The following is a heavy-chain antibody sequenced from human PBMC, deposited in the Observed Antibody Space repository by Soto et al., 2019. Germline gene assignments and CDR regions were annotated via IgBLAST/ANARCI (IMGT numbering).Heavy chain of an antibody. Sequence: QLVESGGGLVQPGGSLRLSCAASGFTVSSNYMSWVRQAPGKGLEWVSVIYSGGSTYYADSVKGRFTISRDNSXXTLYRQMNSLRAEDTAVYFCARRYYYDSSGYYYAPWGQGTLVTVSS. CDR3: ARRYYYDSSGYYYAP. CDR1: GFTVSSNY. D-gene: IGHD3-22*01. J-gene: IGHJ4*02. CDR2: IYSGGST. V-gene: IGHV3-66*04.